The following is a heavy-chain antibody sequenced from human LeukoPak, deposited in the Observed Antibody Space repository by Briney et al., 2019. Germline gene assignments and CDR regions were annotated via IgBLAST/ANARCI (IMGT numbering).Heavy chain of an antibody. J-gene: IGHJ4*02. CDR3: AKDMALYYDILTGYSN. CDR1: GFTFDDYA. CDR2: ISGDGGST. V-gene: IGHV3-43*02. D-gene: IGHD3-9*01. Sequence: GRSLRLSCAASGFTFDDYAMHWVRQAPGKGLEWVSLISGDGGSTYYADSVRGRFTISRDNSKNSLYLQMNSLRTEDTALYYCAKDMALYYDILTGYSNWGQGTLVTVSS.